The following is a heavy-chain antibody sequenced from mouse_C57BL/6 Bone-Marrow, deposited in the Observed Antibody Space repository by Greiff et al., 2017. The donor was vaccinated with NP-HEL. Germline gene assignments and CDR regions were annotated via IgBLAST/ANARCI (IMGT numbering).Heavy chain of an antibody. V-gene: IGHV4-1*01. CDR1: GVDFSRYW. CDR3: ASSYYYGSSGAWFAY. J-gene: IGHJ3*01. D-gene: IGHD1-1*01. CDR2: INPDSSTI. Sequence: AAEGVDFSRYWMSWVRRAPGKGLEWIGGINPDSSTINYAPSLKDKFIISRDNAKNTLYLQMSKVRSEDTALYYCASSYYYGSSGAWFAYWGQGTLVTVSA.